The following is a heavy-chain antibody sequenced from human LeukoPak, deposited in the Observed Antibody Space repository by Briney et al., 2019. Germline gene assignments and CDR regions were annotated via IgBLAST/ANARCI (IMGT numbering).Heavy chain of an antibody. J-gene: IGHJ4*02. D-gene: IGHD3-16*02. CDR2: ISSSSSYI. CDR1: GXTFSSYE. Sequence: PGGSLRLSCAVSGXTFSSYEMNWVRQAPGKGLEWVSSISSSSSYIYYADSVKGRFTISRDNAKNSLYLQMNSLRAEDTAVYCCARDSSPLYYDYVWGSYRPEGFDYWGQGTLVTVSS. CDR3: ARDSSPLYYDYVWGSYRPEGFDY. V-gene: IGHV3-21*01.